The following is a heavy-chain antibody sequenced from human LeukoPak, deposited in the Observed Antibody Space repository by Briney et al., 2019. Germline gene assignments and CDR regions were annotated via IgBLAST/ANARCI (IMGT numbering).Heavy chain of an antibody. D-gene: IGHD4-17*01. V-gene: IGHV3-7*05. CDR2: IKQDGTKK. J-gene: IGHJ4*02. CDR1: GITFSSYW. Sequence: GGSLRLSCEASGITFSSYWMSWVRQAPGKGLEWVANIKQDGTKKYYVVSVKGRFTISRDNAKNSLYLQMSSLSAEDTAVYYCARNGFVWESGIDYGWFDYWGQGSLVTVSS. CDR3: ARNGFVWESGIDYGWFDY.